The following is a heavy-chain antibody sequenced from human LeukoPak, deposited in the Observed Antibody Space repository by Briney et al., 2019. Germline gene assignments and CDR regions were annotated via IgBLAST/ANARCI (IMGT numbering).Heavy chain of an antibody. D-gene: IGHD3-10*01. V-gene: IGHV3-30-3*01. CDR2: ISYDGSNK. Sequence: GRSLRLSCAASGFTFSSYAMHWVRQAPGKGLEWVAVISYDGSNKYYADSVKGRFTISRDNSKNTLYLQMNSLRAEDTAVYYCARITVRGVEEGYWGQGTLVTVSS. CDR3: ARITVRGVEEGY. CDR1: GFTFSSYA. J-gene: IGHJ4*02.